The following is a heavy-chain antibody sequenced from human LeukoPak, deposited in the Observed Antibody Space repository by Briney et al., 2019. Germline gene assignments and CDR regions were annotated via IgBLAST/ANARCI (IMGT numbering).Heavy chain of an antibody. V-gene: IGHV4-30-2*01. CDR2: IYHSGST. J-gene: IGHJ4*02. Sequence: PSETLSFTCAVSGGSISSGGYSWSWIRQPPGKGLEWIGYIYHSGSTYYNPSLKSRVTISVDRSKNQFSLKLSSVTAADTAVYYCARALTVRWELLAFDYWGQGTLVTVSS. CDR1: GGSISSGGYS. D-gene: IGHD1-26*01. CDR3: ARALTVRWELLAFDY.